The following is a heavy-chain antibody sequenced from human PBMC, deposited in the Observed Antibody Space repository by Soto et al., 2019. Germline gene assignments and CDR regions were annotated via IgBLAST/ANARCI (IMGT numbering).Heavy chain of an antibody. CDR2: ISGSGGST. V-gene: IGHV3-23*01. J-gene: IGHJ5*02. CDR1: GFIFSSYA. D-gene: IGHD2-2*01. CDR3: AKATISTSCCTWFDP. Sequence: ELQLLESGGGLVQPGGSLRLSCAASGFIFSSYAMSWVRQAPGKGLEWVSAISGSGGSTYYADSVKGRFTISRDNSKNTLYLPMNSLSAADTAVYYCAKATISTSCCTWFDPCGQGTLVTVSS.